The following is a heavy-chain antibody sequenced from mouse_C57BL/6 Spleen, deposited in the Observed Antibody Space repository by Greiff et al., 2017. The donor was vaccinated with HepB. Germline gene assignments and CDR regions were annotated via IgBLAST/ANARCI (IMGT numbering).Heavy chain of an antibody. V-gene: IGHV1-15*01. CDR2: IDPETGGT. CDR3: TRRDGSSFWYFDV. Sequence: VQLQQSGAELVRPGASVTLSCKASGYTFTDYEMHWVKQTPVHGLEWIGAIDPETGGTAYNQKFKGKAILTADKSSSTAYMELRSLTSEDSAVDYCTRRDGSSFWYFDVWGTGTTVTVSS. D-gene: IGHD1-1*01. CDR1: GYTFTDYE. J-gene: IGHJ1*03.